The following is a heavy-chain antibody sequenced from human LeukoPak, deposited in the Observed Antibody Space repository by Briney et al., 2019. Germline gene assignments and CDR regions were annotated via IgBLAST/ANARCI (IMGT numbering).Heavy chain of an antibody. CDR2: LYHSDSA. V-gene: IGHV4-38-2*01. J-gene: IGHJ6*03. CDR3: ARQHDSYYYYYIDV. CDR1: GYSISNNYY. Sequence: SETLSLTCAVSGYSISNNYYWVWIRQPPGRGLEWIGSLYHSDSAYYNTSLRSRVYMSVDTSKNQFSLTLSFVTAADTAVYYCARQHDSYYYYYIDVWGSGTTVTVSS.